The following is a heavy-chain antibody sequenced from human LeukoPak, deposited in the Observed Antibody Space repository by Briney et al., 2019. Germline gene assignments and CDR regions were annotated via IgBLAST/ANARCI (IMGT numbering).Heavy chain of an antibody. D-gene: IGHD2-15*01. CDR3: ARDSAFSSYSY. J-gene: IGHJ4*02. V-gene: IGHV3-53*01. Sequence: GGSLRLSCSASGFTISDSYMSWVRQAPGKGLEWVSIIYSDRSTYYAVSVRGRFTISRDDSKNTLLLQMDGLRADDTAIYYCARDSAFSSYSYWGQGALVTVSS. CDR1: GFTISDSY. CDR2: IYSDRST.